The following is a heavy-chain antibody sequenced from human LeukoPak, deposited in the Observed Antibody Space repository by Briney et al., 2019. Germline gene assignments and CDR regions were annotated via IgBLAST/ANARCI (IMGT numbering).Heavy chain of an antibody. CDR3: ARGVRGFFITTYYFDY. D-gene: IGHD3-10*01. CDR2: ISYDGSNK. J-gene: IGHJ4*02. CDR1: GFTFSSYA. Sequence: GGSLRLSCAASGFTFSSYAMHWVRQAPGKGLEWVAVISYDGSNKYYADSVKGRFTISRDNSKNTLYLQMNSLRAEDTAVYYCARGVRGFFITTYYFDYWGQGTLVTVSS. V-gene: IGHV3-30-3*01.